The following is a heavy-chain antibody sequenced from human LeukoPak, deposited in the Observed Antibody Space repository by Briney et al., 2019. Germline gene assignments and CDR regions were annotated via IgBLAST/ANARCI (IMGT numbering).Heavy chain of an antibody. CDR1: GYRFANYG. CDR3: AREGDSSWLHDVFDI. V-gene: IGHV1-18*01. Sequence: ASVKVSCKASGYRFANYGISWVRQAPGQGLEWMGWISANNGNTNYAQKLQGRVTMTTDTSTSTAYMELRSLRSDDTAVYYCAREGDSSWLHDVFDIWGQGTMVTVSS. J-gene: IGHJ3*02. CDR2: ISANNGNT. D-gene: IGHD6-13*01.